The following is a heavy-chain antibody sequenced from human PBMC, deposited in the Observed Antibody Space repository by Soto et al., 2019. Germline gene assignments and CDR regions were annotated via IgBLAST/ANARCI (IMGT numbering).Heavy chain of an antibody. J-gene: IGHJ6*02. D-gene: IGHD3-22*01. Sequence: GGSLRLSCAASGFTFSSYAMHWVRQAPGKGLEWVAVISYDGSNKYYADSVKGRFTISRDNSKNTLYLQMNSLRAEDTAVYYCARDQYYYDSSGYYLGYYYYGMDVWGQGTTVTVSS. V-gene: IGHV3-30-3*01. CDR3: ARDQYYYDSSGYYLGYYYYGMDV. CDR2: ISYDGSNK. CDR1: GFTFSSYA.